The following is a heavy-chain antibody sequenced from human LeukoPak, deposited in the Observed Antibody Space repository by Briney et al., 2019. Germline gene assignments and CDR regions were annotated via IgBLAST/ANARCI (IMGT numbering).Heavy chain of an antibody. J-gene: IGHJ4*02. Sequence: PSETLSLTCTVSGDSISSSTYYWSWIRQPPGKGLEWIGEINHSGSTNYNPSLKSRVTISVDTSKNQFSLKLSSVTAADTAVYYCARAAYYYGSGSHYFDYWGQGTLVTVSS. CDR2: INHSGST. V-gene: IGHV4-39*07. CDR1: GDSISSSTYY. D-gene: IGHD3-10*01. CDR3: ARAAYYYGSGSHYFDY.